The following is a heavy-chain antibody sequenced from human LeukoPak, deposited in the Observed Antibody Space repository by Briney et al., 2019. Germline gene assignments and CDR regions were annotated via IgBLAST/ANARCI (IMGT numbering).Heavy chain of an antibody. V-gene: IGHV4-38-2*01. D-gene: IGHD4-11*01. CDR2: IYYSGST. CDR1: GYSITSGYY. J-gene: IGHJ4*02. CDR3: ARRYSNYFFDY. Sequence: PSETLSLTCGVSGYSITSGYYWAWIRQPPGKGLKWIGNIYYSGSTYYNPSLKSRVTMSVDTSKNQFSLKLSSVTAADTAVYYCARRYSNYFFDYWGQGTLVTVSS.